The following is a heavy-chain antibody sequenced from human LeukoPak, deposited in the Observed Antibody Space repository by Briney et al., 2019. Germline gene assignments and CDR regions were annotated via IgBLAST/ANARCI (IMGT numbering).Heavy chain of an antibody. D-gene: IGHD6-6*01. V-gene: IGHV4-34*01. J-gene: IGHJ4*02. Sequence: SETLSLTCAVYGGSFSGYYWSWIRQPPGKGLEWIGEINHSGSTNYNPSLKSRVTISVDTSKNQFSLKLSFVTAADTAVYYCARGRLGSSSYGYWGQGTLVTVSS. CDR1: GGSFSGYY. CDR2: INHSGST. CDR3: ARGRLGSSSYGY.